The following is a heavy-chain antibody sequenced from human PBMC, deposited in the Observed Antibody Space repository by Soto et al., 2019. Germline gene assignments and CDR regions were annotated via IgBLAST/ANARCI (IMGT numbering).Heavy chain of an antibody. J-gene: IGHJ6*02. D-gene: IGHD3-3*01. Sequence: PSETLSLTCTVSGGSISSYYWSWIRQPPGKGLEWIGYIYYSGSTNYNPSLKSRVTISVDTSKNQFSLKLSSVTAADTAVYYCARDIVEYYDSWSGYLGGMDVRGPGTTVTVS. V-gene: IGHV4-59*01. CDR1: GGSISSYY. CDR2: IYYSGST. CDR3: ARDIVEYYDSWSGYLGGMDV.